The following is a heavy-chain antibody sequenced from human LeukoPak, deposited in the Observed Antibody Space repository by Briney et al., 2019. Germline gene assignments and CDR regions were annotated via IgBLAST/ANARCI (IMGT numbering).Heavy chain of an antibody. CDR1: GFTFDDYA. V-gene: IGHV3-43*02. CDR2: ISGDGGST. CDR3: AKAKYYYEGGDY. Sequence: PGGSLRLSCAASGFTFDDYAMHWVRQAPGKCLEWVSLISGDGGSTYYADSMKGRFTISRDNNKNSLYLQMNSLRTEDTAFYFCAKAKYYYEGGDYWRQGTLVTVSS. J-gene: IGHJ4*02. D-gene: IGHD3-22*01.